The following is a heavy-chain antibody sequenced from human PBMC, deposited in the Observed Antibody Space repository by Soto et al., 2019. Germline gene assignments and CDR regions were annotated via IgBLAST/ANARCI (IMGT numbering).Heavy chain of an antibody. D-gene: IGHD2-21*02. CDR1: GYTFTSYG. CDR3: ARDESGAYCGGDCYYYYYYGMDV. J-gene: IGHJ6*02. V-gene: IGHV1-18*01. CDR2: ISAYNGNT. Sequence: QVQLVQSGAEVKKPGASVKVSCKASGYTFTSYGISWVRQAPGQGLEWMGWISAYNGNTNYAQKLQGGVTMTTDTSTSTAYMELRSLRSDDTAVYYCARDESGAYCGGDCYYYYYYGMDVWGQGTTVTVSS.